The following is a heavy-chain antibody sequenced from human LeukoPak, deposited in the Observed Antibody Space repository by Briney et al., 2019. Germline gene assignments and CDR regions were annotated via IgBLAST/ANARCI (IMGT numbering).Heavy chain of an antibody. CDR2: IDPSDSYT. V-gene: IGHV5-10-1*01. CDR1: GYSFTSYW. D-gene: IGHD3-16*01. CDR3: ATARASLTSFDY. Sequence: GKSLKISCKGSGYSFTSYWISWVRQMPGKGLEWMGRIDPSDSYTNYSPSFQGHVTISADKSISTAYLQWSSLKASDTAMYYCATARASLTSFDYWGQGTLVTVSS. J-gene: IGHJ4*02.